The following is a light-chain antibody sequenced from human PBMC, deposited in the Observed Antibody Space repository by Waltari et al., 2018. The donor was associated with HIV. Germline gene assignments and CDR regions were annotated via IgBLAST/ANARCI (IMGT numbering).Light chain of an antibody. CDR3: YSIDSSGNHRV. Sequence: SYELTQPPSVSVSPGQTARITCSGDALPKKYAYWYQQKSGQAPVLVIYEDSKRPSGLPERLSGSSSGTRATWASSGAQVEDEADYYWYSIDSSGNHRVFGGGTKLTVL. CDR2: EDS. V-gene: IGLV3-10*01. CDR1: ALPKKY. J-gene: IGLJ2*01.